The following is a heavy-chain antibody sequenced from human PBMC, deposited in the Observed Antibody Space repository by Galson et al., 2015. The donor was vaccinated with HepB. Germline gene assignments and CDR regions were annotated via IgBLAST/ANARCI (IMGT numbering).Heavy chain of an antibody. J-gene: IGHJ4*02. D-gene: IGHD6-13*01. CDR3: ARDQEAAGGPDY. CDR1: GFTFSSYA. V-gene: IGHV3-30*04. CDR2: ISYDGSNK. Sequence: SLRLSCAASGFTFSSYAMHWVRQAPGKGLEWVAVISYDGSNKYYADSVKGRFTISRDNSKNTLYLQMNSLRAEDTAVYYCARDQEAAGGPDYWGQGTLVTVSS.